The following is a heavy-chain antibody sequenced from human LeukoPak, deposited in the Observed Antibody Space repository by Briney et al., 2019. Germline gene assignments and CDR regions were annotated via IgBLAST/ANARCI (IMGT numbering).Heavy chain of an antibody. D-gene: IGHD6-6*01. CDR1: GGSISSSTYY. CDR3: ARGSSSRFDY. Sequence: PSETLSLTCTVSGGSISSSTYYWGWIRQPPGKGLEWIGSIYYSGNTYYNPSLKSRVTVSVDTSKNQFSLKLSSVTAADTAVYYCARGSSSRFDYWGQGTLVTVSS. CDR2: IYYSGNT. J-gene: IGHJ4*02. V-gene: IGHV4-39*07.